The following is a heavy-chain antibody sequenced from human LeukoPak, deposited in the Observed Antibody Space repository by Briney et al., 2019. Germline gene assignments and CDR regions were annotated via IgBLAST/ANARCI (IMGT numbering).Heavy chain of an antibody. V-gene: IGHV5-51*07. CDR2: IYPSDSDT. CDR1: GYSFTNYW. D-gene: IGHD2-2*01. Sequence: GESLKISWKGSGYSFTNYWSGWVHQMPGKGQGWMGIIYPSDSDTRYSPSLQGQVTISADKSISTAYLQWSSLQASDTAMYYCARAVHSTSGFFDFWGQGTLVTVSS. J-gene: IGHJ4*01. CDR3: ARAVHSTSGFFDF.